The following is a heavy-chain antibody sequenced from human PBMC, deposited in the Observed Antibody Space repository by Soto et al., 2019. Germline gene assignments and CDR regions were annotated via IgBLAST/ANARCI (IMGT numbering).Heavy chain of an antibody. CDR3: ARDGGEDAFDF. CDR1: GCSFSSYN. CDR2: ISSSSSYI. J-gene: IGHJ3*01. V-gene: IGHV3-21*01. Sequence: GGSLRRYSTASGCSFSSYNMNWVRQAPGKGLEWVSSISSSSSYIYDADSVKGRFTISRDNAKNSLYLQMISLRAEDTAVYYCARDGGEDAFDFWGQATMVTGS. D-gene: IGHD2-15*01.